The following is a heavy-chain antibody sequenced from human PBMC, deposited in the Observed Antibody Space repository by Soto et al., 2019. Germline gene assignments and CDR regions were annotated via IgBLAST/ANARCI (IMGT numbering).Heavy chain of an antibody. Sequence: QVQLVQSGAEVKKPGSSVKVSCKASGGTFSSYAISWVRQAPGQGLEWMGGTIPTLGTANYAQKFQGRVTITADESTSTAYMELSSLRSEDTAVYYCAIHRSIYTTSWYPGWFDPWGQGTLVTVSS. CDR2: TIPTLGTA. J-gene: IGHJ5*02. V-gene: IGHV1-69*01. CDR1: GGTFSSYA. CDR3: AIHRSIYTTSWYPGWFDP. D-gene: IGHD6-13*01.